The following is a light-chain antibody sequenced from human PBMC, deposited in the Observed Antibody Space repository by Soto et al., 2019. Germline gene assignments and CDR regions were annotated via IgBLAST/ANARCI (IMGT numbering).Light chain of an antibody. CDR1: ESISSY. Sequence: DIRMTQSPSSLSASVRDRVTITCRASESISSYLNWYQQKPGKAPKLLIYAASSLHRGVPSRFSGSESGTHFTLTISSLQPEDFATYYCQQTYSLPWTFGQGTKVEIK. CDR3: QQTYSLPWT. J-gene: IGKJ1*01. CDR2: AAS. V-gene: IGKV1-39*01.